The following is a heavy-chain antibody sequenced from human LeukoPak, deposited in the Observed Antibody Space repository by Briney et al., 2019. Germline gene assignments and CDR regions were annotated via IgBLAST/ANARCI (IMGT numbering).Heavy chain of an antibody. CDR3: ARGDQYYDSSGYPFDY. CDR1: GYTFTSYA. D-gene: IGHD3-22*01. CDR2: INTNTGNP. Sequence: VASVKVSCKASGYTFTSYAMNWVRQAPGQGLEWMGWINTNTGNPTYAQGFTGRFVFSLDTSVSTAYLQISSLKPEDTAVYYCARGDQYYDSSGYPFDYWGQGTLVTVSS. J-gene: IGHJ4*02. V-gene: IGHV7-4-1*02.